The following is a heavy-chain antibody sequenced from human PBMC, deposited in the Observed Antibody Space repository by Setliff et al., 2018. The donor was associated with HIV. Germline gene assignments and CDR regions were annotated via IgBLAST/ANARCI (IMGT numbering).Heavy chain of an antibody. D-gene: IGHD2-21*02. Sequence: SETLSLTCTVSGGSIVSYYWTWVRQPAGKGLEWMGRIYSSGNTEYNPSLKGRVTMSVDTSENQFSLRLASVTAADTVVYYCARFSVVVTAPGYWGRGTLVTVS. J-gene: IGHJ4*02. CDR1: GGSIVSYY. CDR3: ARFSVVVTAPGY. CDR2: IYSSGNT. V-gene: IGHV4-4*07.